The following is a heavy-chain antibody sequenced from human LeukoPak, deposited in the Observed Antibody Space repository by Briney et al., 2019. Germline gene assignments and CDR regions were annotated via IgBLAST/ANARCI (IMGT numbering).Heavy chain of an antibody. CDR2: MENDGSSA. Sequence: PGGSLRLSCAASGFTFSSYWMHWVRQVPGKGLVWVSRMENDGSSASYADSVQGRFTISRDNAKNTLYLQMNSLRAEDTAVYYCARATEVSGFFNKQHYYYYMDVWGKGTTVTVCS. CDR1: GFTFSSYW. D-gene: IGHD1/OR15-1a*01. V-gene: IGHV3-74*01. J-gene: IGHJ6*03. CDR3: ARATEVSGFFNKQHYYYYMDV.